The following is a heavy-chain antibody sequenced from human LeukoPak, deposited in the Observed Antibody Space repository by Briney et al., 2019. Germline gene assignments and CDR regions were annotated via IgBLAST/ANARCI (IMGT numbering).Heavy chain of an antibody. J-gene: IGHJ4*02. V-gene: IGHV4-61*02. CDR1: GASVNGGNYY. D-gene: IGHD1-26*01. Sequence: PSETLSLTCTVSGASVNGGNYYWTWIRQPAGKRLEWIGRIYTSGTTNYNPSLKSRVTISIDASKNQFSLRLSSVTAADTAVYYCTRGGELMNFWGQGTLVTVSS. CDR2: IYTSGTT. CDR3: TRGGELMNF.